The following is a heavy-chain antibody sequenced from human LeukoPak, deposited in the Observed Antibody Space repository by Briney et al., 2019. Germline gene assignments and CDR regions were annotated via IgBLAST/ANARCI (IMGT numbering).Heavy chain of an antibody. J-gene: IGHJ5*02. CDR2: INIDGSST. CDR1: VFTFSSYW. V-gene: IGHV3-74*01. D-gene: IGHD1-26*01. CDR3: ARDLGVGDPPLRQRANWFDP. Sequence: GGSLRLSCAASVFTFSSYWMHWVRQAPGKGLVWVSRINIDGSSTSYADSVKGRFTISRDNAKNTLSLQMNSLSAEDTAVYYCARDLGVGDPPLRQRANWFDPWGQGTLVTVYS.